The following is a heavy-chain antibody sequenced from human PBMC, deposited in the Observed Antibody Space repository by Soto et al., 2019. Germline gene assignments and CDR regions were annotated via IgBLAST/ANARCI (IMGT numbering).Heavy chain of an antibody. D-gene: IGHD6-19*01. CDR3: ARLAQWLGQAADY. CDR1: GFTFSSYA. CDR2: ISYDGSNK. V-gene: IGHV3-30-3*01. J-gene: IGHJ4*02. Sequence: QVQLVESGGGVVQPGRSLRLSCAASGFTFSSYAMHWVRQAPGKGLEWVAVISYDGSNKYYADSVKGRFTISRDNSKNTLYLQMNSLRAEDTAVYYCARLAQWLGQAADYWGQGTLVTVSS.